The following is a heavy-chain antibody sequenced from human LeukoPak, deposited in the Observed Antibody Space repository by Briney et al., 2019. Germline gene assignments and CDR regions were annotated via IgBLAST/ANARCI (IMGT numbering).Heavy chain of an antibody. D-gene: IGHD2-21*02. V-gene: IGHV3-23*01. CDR1: GFTSSSYD. J-gene: IGHJ4*02. Sequence: PGGSLRLSCAASGFTSSSYDMGWVREVPRKGLGRVSSISASGGRTYYADAVKGRFTISRDNSKDTLYLQMNALRAEDKAVYYCVKDGDGDYWGQGTLVTVSS. CDR2: ISASGGRT. CDR3: VKDGDGDY.